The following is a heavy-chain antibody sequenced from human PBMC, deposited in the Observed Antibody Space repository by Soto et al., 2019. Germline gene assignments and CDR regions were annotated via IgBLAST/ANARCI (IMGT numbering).Heavy chain of an antibody. CDR3: ARGGSLYWYFDR. CDR1: GYTFTNYA. V-gene: IGHV1-3*01. J-gene: IGHJ2*01. D-gene: IGHD1-26*01. Sequence: QVQLVQSGAEVKKPGASVKVSCKASGYTFTNYAMHWVRQAPGQRLEWMGWINAGNGNTKYSQKFQGRVTITRDTSASTADMELSSLRSEDTAVYYCARGGSLYWYFDRWGRGTLVTVSS. CDR2: INAGNGNT.